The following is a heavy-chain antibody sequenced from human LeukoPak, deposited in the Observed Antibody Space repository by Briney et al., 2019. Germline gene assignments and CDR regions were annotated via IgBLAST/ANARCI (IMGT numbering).Heavy chain of an antibody. CDR2: INHSGST. CDR1: GGSFSGYY. J-gene: IGHJ4*02. V-gene: IGHV4-34*01. Sequence: SETLSLTCAVYGGSFSGYYWSWIRQPPGEGLEWIGEINHSGSTNYNPSLKSRVTISVDTSKDQFSLKLSSVTAADTAVYYCARGPTYYYDSSGPYDYWGQGTLVTVSS. CDR3: ARGPTYYYDSSGPYDY. D-gene: IGHD3-22*01.